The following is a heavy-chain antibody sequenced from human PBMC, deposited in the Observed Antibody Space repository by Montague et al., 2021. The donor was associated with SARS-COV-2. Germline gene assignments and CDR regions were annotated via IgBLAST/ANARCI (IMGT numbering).Heavy chain of an antibody. J-gene: IGHJ6*02. CDR1: GGAIRSSSYY. V-gene: IGHV4-39*07. CDR3: ARDTRITMLVVVNRYGMDV. Sequence: SETLSLTCTVSGGAIRSSSYYWGWIRQPPGKGLEWIGSIYYSGSTYYXPSLKSRVTISVDTSKNQFSLKLSSVTAADTAVYYCARDTRITMLVVVNRYGMDVWGQGTTVTVSS. CDR2: IYYSGST. D-gene: IGHD3-22*01.